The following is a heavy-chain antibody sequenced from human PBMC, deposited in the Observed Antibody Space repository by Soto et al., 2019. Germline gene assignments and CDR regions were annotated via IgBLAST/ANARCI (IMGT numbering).Heavy chain of an antibody. D-gene: IGHD2-2*01. CDR1: GGSITSSSYY. J-gene: IGHJ4*02. Sequence: QLQLQESGPGLVKPSETLSLTCTVSGGSITSSSYYWGWIRQPPGKGLEWLGSIYYSGSTYSNPSLKSRVTISVDTSKNQFSLKLSSVTAADAAVYYCARHEVVPAAFDYWGQGTLVTVSS. CDR2: IYYSGST. V-gene: IGHV4-39*01. CDR3: ARHEVVPAAFDY.